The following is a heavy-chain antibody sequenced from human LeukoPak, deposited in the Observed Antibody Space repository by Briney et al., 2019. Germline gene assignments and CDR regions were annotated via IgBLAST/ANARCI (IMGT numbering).Heavy chain of an antibody. CDR1: SYSINSNYY. Sequence: PSETLSLICSVSSYSINSNYYWSWIRQPPGKGLEWIGYIYYSGSTNYNPSLKSRVTISVDTSKNQFSLKLSSVTAADTAVYYCARTSIAARRGEYYFDYWGQGTLVTVSS. J-gene: IGHJ4*02. D-gene: IGHD6-6*01. CDR2: IYYSGST. V-gene: IGHV4-59*01. CDR3: ARTSIAARRGEYYFDY.